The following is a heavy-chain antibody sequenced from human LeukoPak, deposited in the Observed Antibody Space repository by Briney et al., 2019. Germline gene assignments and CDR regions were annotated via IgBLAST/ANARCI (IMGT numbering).Heavy chain of an antibody. CDR1: GFTFSSYW. Sequence: GGSLRLSCAASGFTFSSYWMSWVRQAPGKGLEWVAKIKQDGSEKDYVDSVKGRFTLSRDNAKNSLYLQMNSLRAEDTAVYYCARGPTRANSSDYWGQGTLVTVSS. J-gene: IGHJ4*02. CDR3: ARGPTRANSSDY. V-gene: IGHV3-7*01. D-gene: IGHD2/OR15-2a*01. CDR2: IKQDGSEK.